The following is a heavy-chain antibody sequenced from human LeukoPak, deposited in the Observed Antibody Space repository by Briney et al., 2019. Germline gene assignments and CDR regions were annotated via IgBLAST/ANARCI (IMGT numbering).Heavy chain of an antibody. CDR2: ISGSGGIT. J-gene: IGHJ4*02. Sequence: GGSLRLSCPAFGFILSSYGMSWVRQAAGKGLEWVSAISGSGGITYYADSVKGRFTISRDNSKNTLYLQMNSLRAEDTAVYYCAKRGGYCSGGSCPTPSDYWGQGTLVTVSS. D-gene: IGHD2-15*01. CDR1: GFILSSYG. V-gene: IGHV3-23*01. CDR3: AKRGGYCSGGSCPTPSDY.